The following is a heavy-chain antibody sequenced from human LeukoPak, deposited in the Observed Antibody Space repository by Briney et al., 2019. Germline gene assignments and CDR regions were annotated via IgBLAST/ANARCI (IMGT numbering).Heavy chain of an antibody. V-gene: IGHV4-59*08. Sequence: NPSETLSLTCTVSGGSISSYYWSWIRQPPGKGLEWIGYIYYSGSTNYNPSLKSRVTISVDTSKNQFSLKLSSVTAADTAVYYCARRGYGSGSFNRYYFDYSGQGTLVTVSS. CDR3: ARRGYGSGSFNRYYFDY. CDR2: IYYSGST. J-gene: IGHJ4*02. D-gene: IGHD3-10*01. CDR1: GGSISSYY.